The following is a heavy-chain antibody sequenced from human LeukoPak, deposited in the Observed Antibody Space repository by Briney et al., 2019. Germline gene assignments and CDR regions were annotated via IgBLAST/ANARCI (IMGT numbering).Heavy chain of an antibody. CDR3: ARNDYYLAAY. D-gene: IGHD2/OR15-2a*01. Sequence: SGTLSLTCVVSGGSISSGFWWSWVRQPPGKGLEWIGEIHHSGCTNYNPSLKSRVTISLDKSNNQFSLKLTSVTAADTAIYLCARNDYYLAAYWGQGTLDSVSS. CDR1: GGSISSGFW. CDR2: IHHSGCT. V-gene: IGHV4-4*02. J-gene: IGHJ4*02.